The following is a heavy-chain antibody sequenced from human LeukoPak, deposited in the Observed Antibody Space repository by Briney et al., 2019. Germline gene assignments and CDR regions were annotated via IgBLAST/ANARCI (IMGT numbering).Heavy chain of an antibody. CDR1: VVSLSIYY. Sequence: SETLSLTCTVSVVSLSIYYCSWIRQPPGKGLEWSGYVYYSGSTIYNPSLKTRVTISVDTSKNQFSLKLSSVTAADTAVYYCAGHLKYCSSTSCYFDYWGQGTLVTVSS. J-gene: IGHJ4*02. CDR3: AGHLKYCSSTSCYFDY. D-gene: IGHD2-2*01. V-gene: IGHV4-59*01. CDR2: VYYSGST.